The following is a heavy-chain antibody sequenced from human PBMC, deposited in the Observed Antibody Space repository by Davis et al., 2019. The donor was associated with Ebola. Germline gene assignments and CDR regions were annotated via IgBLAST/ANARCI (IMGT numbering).Heavy chain of an antibody. D-gene: IGHD3-9*01. V-gene: IGHV3-53*01. CDR3: ARDRMDDDILTTYQYV. CDR1: GFSVSTNY. J-gene: IGHJ6*04. Sequence: PGGSLRLSCAASGFSVSTNYMSWVRQAPGKGLEWVSVIYSGGNTYYADTVKGRFTISRDNSKNTLYLQMNSLRFEDTAVYYCARDRMDDDILTTYQYVWGKGTTVTVSS. CDR2: IYSGGNT.